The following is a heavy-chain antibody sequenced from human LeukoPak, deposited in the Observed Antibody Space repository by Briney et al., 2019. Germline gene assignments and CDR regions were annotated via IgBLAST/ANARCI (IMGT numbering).Heavy chain of an antibody. D-gene: IGHD6-13*01. V-gene: IGHV4-38-2*02. CDR1: GYSISRGYF. CDR2: IYESGT. J-gene: IGHJ5*02. CDR3: ARVPPLRGSNWYGRWFDP. Sequence: PSETLSLTCSVSGYSISRGYFWGWIRQTPVKGLEWIATIYESGTYYSPSLKSRLTISVDTSKNQFFLNLRSVTAADTAIYYCARVPPLRGSNWYGRWFDPWGQGILVTVSS.